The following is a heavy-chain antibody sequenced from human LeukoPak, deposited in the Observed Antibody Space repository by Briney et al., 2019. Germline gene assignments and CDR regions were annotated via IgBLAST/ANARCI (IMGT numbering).Heavy chain of an antibody. CDR2: IYTSGST. J-gene: IGHJ4*02. CDR1: GGSISSGSYY. D-gene: IGHD4-17*01. CDR3: ARGIESYGDYGY. V-gene: IGHV4-61*02. Sequence: SQTLSLTCTASGGSISSGSYYWRWLRQPAGKGLEWIGRIYTSGSTNYNPSLKSRVTISIDTSKNQFSLKLSSLTAADTAIYYCARGIESYGDYGYWGQGILVTVSS.